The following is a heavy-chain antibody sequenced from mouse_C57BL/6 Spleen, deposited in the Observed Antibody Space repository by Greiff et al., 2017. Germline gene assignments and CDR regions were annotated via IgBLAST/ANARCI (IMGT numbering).Heavy chain of an antibody. D-gene: IGHD1-1*01. CDR3: AYGSSDEFAY. CDR2: IYPGDGDP. J-gene: IGHJ3*01. V-gene: IGHV1-82*01. Sequence: QVQLQQSGPELVKPGASVKISCKASGYAFSSSWMNWVKQRPGKGLEWIGRIYPGDGDPNYNGKFKVTATLTADKSSSKDYMQLSSRTSEDSAVYFCAYGSSDEFAYWGQGTLVTVSA. CDR1: GYAFSSSW.